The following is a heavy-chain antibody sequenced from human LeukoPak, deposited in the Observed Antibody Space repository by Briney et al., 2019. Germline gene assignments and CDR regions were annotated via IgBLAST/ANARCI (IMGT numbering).Heavy chain of an antibody. CDR2: INPSGGST. CDR3: ARRVSRNWFDP. CDR1: GYTFTSYY. D-gene: IGHD6-13*01. V-gene: IGHV1-46*01. J-gene: IGHJ5*02. Sequence: ASVKVSCKASGYTFTSYYMHWVRQAPGQGLEWMGIINPSGGSTSYAQKFQGRVTMTRDMSTSTVYMELSSLRSEDTAVYYCARRVSRNWFDPWGQGTLVTVSS.